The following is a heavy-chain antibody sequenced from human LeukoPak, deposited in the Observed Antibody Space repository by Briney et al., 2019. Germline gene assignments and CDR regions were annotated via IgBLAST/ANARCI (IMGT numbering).Heavy chain of an antibody. J-gene: IGHJ4*02. CDR1: GFTFTSYW. CDR3: ARDKKGYSKQLDY. V-gene: IGHV3-21*01. CDR2: ISSSSSYI. D-gene: IGHD4-11*01. Sequence: GGSLRLSCAASGFTFTSYWMSWVRQAPGKGLEWVSSISSSSSYIYYADSVKGRFTISRDNAKNSLYLQMNSLRAEDTAVYYYARDKKGYSKQLDYWGQGTLVTVSS.